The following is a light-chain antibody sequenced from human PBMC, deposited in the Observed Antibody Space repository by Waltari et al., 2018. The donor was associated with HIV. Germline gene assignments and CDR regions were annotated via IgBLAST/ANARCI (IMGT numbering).Light chain of an antibody. CDR3: QQLNSYPLT. Sequence: DIQLTQSPSLLSASVGDRVTITCRASQGISSHLAWYQQKPGKATKLLIYVASTLESGIPSMFSGSGSGTEFTLTINSLQPEDFATYYCQQLNSYPLTFGPGTKVDIK. CDR1: QGISSH. V-gene: IGKV1-9*01. CDR2: VAS. J-gene: IGKJ3*01.